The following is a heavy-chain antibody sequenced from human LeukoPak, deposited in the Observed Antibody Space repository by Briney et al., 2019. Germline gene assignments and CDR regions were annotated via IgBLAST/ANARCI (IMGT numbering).Heavy chain of an antibody. V-gene: IGHV5-51*01. CDR3: ARLNWNEPNDY. D-gene: IGHD1-1*01. Sequence: GESLQISCKGSGYSFTSYWIGWVRQMPGKGLEWMGIIYPGDSDTRYSPSFQGQVTISADKSITTAYLQWSTLKASDTAMYYCARLNWNEPNDYWGQGTLVTVSS. CDR2: IYPGDSDT. J-gene: IGHJ4*02. CDR1: GYSFTSYW.